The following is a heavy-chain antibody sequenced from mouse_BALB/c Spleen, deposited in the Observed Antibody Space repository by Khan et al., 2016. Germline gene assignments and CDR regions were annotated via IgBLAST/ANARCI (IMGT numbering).Heavy chain of an antibody. D-gene: IGHD2-3*01. Sequence: EVQLQESGPDLVKPSQTLSLTCTVTGYFITSGYSRHWIRQFPGNKLEWMGYIHYSGSTNYNPSLNSRIFINRDTYKNQFFLMLNSVTNEDTVTSYFERGADGYYRAWFAYWGQGTLVTVSA. CDR3: ERGADGYYRAWFAY. CDR2: IHYSGST. CDR1: GYFITSGYS. J-gene: IGHJ3*01. V-gene: IGHV3-1*02.